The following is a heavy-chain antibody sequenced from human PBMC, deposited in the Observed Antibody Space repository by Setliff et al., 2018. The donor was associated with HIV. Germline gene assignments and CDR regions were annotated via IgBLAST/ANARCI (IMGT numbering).Heavy chain of an antibody. V-gene: IGHV4-4*07. D-gene: IGHD1-20*01. Sequence: KTSETLSLTCTVSGASISSYYWNWFRQPAGKGLEFLGRIYTSGNMIYNPSLKSRVTMSADTSRNQLSLKLSSVTAADTAVYYCARGIGTRYNYYMDVWGIGTTVTVSS. CDR2: IYTSGNM. CDR3: ARGIGTRYNYYMDV. J-gene: IGHJ6*03. CDR1: GASISSYY.